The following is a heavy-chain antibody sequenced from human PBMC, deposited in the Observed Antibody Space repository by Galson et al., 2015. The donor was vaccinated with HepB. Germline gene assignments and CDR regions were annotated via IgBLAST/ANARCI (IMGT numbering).Heavy chain of an antibody. CDR3: ARGGAAAGSKFNWFDP. D-gene: IGHD6-13*01. J-gene: IGHJ5*02. Sequence: SVKVSCKASRYTFTAYYIHWVRQAPGQGLEWMGRINPRTGDTTYAQKFQGRITMARGTSISIVYMELRSLRFDDTAIYYCARGGAAAGSKFNWFDPWGQGTLVTVSS. CDR2: INPRTGDT. CDR1: RYTFTAYY. V-gene: IGHV1-2*06.